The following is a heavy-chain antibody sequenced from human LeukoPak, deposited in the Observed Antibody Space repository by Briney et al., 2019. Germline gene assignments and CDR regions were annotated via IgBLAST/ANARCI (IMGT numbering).Heavy chain of an antibody. D-gene: IGHD5-12*01. V-gene: IGHV3-7*01. Sequence: GGALRISCAASGFSFSNYWMSWVRPAPRKGLELVANIGQDGSEYYYVDSVKGRFTISRDNAKNSLYLQMDSLRAEDTAVYYCARDPPPVASRFDIWGQGTLATVSS. J-gene: IGHJ4*02. CDR1: GFSFSNYW. CDR3: ARDPPPVASRFDI. CDR2: IGQDGSEY.